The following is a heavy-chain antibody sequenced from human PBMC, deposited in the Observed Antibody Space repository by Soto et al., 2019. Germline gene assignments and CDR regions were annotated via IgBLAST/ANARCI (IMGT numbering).Heavy chain of an antibody. CDR3: ARVSSYGDYDLYYYGMDV. J-gene: IGHJ6*02. CDR2: INSDGSST. Sequence: XESLRLSFAASGFTFSSYWMHWVRQAPGKGLVWVSRINSDGSSTSYADSVKGRFTISRDNAKNTLYLQMNSLRAEDTAVYYCARVSSYGDYDLYYYGMDVWGQGTTVTVSS. D-gene: IGHD4-17*01. V-gene: IGHV3-74*01. CDR1: GFTFSSYW.